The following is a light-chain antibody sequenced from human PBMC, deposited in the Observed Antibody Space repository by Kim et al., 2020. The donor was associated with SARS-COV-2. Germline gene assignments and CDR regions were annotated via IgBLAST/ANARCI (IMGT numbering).Light chain of an antibody. J-gene: IGKJ4*01. CDR3: QKYNNWPLT. CDR1: QSLSSN. Sequence: EIVMTQSPATLSVSPGERATLSCRASQSLSSNLAWYQQKPGQAPRLLIYAASTRATGIPARFSGSGSGTEFTLTISSLQSEDFAVYYCQKYNNWPLTFGGGTKLEI. CDR2: AAS. V-gene: IGKV3-15*01.